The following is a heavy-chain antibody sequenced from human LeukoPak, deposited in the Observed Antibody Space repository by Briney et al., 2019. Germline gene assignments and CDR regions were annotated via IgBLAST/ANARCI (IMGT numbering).Heavy chain of an antibody. V-gene: IGHV3-48*02. CDR1: GFPFSSYS. Sequence: GGSLRLSCAASGFPFSSYSMNCVRQAPGKGLEWVSYITRSSGTIHYADSVKGRFTTSRDNAKNSVYLQMSSLRDDDTAVYYCVRDPHAFDIWGQGTMVTVSS. J-gene: IGHJ3*02. CDR3: VRDPHAFDI. CDR2: ITRSSGTI.